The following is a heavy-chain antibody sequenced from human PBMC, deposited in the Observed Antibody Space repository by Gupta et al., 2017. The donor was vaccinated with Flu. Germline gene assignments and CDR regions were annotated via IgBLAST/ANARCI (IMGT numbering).Heavy chain of an antibody. CDR1: DDIFSRHW. Sequence: EVQLEQSGEEIRKPGESLKISCRGSDDIFSRHWIGWVRQMPGKGLDWMGSIYPGDSDARYSPSFDGQVFMSVDKSISTAYLQWPSLKASDTAMYFCGRWVQSQWYFDLWGRGTLVTV. CDR2: IYPGDSDA. V-gene: IGHV5-51*01. J-gene: IGHJ2*01. CDR3: GRWVQSQWYFDL.